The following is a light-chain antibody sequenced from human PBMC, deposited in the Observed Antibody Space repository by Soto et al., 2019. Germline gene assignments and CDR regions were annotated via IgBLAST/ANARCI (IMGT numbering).Light chain of an antibody. J-gene: IGKJ5*01. V-gene: IGKV2-28*01. CDR3: MQALRTPIT. Sequence: DIVMTQSPLSLPVTPGQPASISCRSSQSLLHSNGYNYLDWYLQKPGQSPQLLIYLVSNRASGVPDRFSGSGSCTDFTLKISRVEAEDVGVYYCMQALRTPITFGQGTRLEIK. CDR2: LVS. CDR1: QSLLHSNGYNY.